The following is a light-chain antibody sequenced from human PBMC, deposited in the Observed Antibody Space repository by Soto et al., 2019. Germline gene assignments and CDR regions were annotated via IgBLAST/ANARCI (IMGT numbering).Light chain of an antibody. Sequence: QSALTQPASGSGSPGQSITISCTGTSSDVGGYNYVSWYQQHPGKAPKLLIYDVSNRPSGVSNSFSGSKSGNTASLTISGLQAEDEADYYCSSYTSSSTLARVVGTGTKLTVL. J-gene: IGLJ1*01. CDR1: SSDVGGYNY. V-gene: IGLV2-14*01. CDR2: DVS. CDR3: SSYTSSSTLARV.